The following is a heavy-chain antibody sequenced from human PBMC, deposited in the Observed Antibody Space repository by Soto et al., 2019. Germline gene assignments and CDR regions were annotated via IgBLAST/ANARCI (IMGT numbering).Heavy chain of an antibody. D-gene: IGHD2-2*01. J-gene: IGHJ6*02. CDR2: IDWDDDK. Sequence: SGPTPVTPTQTLTLTCTFSGFSLSTSGMCVSWIRQPPGKALEWLALIDWDDDKYYSTSLKTRLTISKDTSKNQVVLTMTNMDPVDTATYYCARMVVVPAAMMAHYYYYGLDVSSQGTTDTVSS. V-gene: IGHV2-70*01. CDR3: ARMVVVPAAMMAHYYYYGLDV. CDR1: GFSLSTSGMC.